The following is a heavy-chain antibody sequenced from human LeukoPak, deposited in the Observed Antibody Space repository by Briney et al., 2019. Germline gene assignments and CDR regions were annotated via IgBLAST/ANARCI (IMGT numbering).Heavy chain of an antibody. J-gene: IGHJ4*01. V-gene: IGHV1-2*02. Sequence: ASVKVSCKASGYTFTDYYFHWVRQVRGQGPECLGWINPNTGGTNYPQKFQGRVTMTRDTAISTAYMELTSLRSDDTAVYYCARDLGATTGAPWYYFDNWGQGTLVTVPS. D-gene: IGHD1-26*01. CDR1: GYTFTDYY. CDR3: ARDLGATTGAPWYYFDN. CDR2: INPNTGGT.